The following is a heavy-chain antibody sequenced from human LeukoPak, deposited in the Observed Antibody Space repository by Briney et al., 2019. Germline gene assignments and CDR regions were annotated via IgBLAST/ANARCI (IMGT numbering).Heavy chain of an antibody. D-gene: IGHD3-10*01. J-gene: IGHJ4*02. V-gene: IGHV3-30-3*01. CDR1: GFTFSSYA. Sequence: GGSLRLSCAASGFTFSSYAIHWVRQAPGKGLEWVAVTSSDLNVKLYADSVKGRFTISRDNSRSTLYLQMNSLRPEDTAIYYCAREGYYGSGSPPSLYFDYWGQGTLVTVSS. CDR2: TSSDLNVK. CDR3: AREGYYGSGSPPSLYFDY.